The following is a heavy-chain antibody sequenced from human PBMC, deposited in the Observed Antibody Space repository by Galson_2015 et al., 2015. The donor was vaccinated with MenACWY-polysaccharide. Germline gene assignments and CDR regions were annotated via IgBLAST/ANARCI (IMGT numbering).Heavy chain of an antibody. CDR3: AHRPTWTGAFDI. D-gene: IGHD1-14*01. CDR2: IYWDDDK. J-gene: IGHJ3*02. Sequence: PALVKPTQTLTLPCTFSGFSLSTSGVGVGWIRQPPGKALEWLALIYWDDDKRYSPSLKSRLTITKDTSKNQVVLTMTNMDPVATATYYCAHRPTWTGAFDIWGQGTMVTVSS. CDR1: GFSLSTSGVG. V-gene: IGHV2-5*02.